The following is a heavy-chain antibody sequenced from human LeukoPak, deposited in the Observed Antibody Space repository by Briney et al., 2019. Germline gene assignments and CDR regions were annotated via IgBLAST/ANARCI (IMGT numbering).Heavy chain of an antibody. CDR1: GFTFSSFW. J-gene: IGHJ4*02. CDR2: IKQDGSEK. Sequence: GGSLRLSCAASGFTFSSFWMSWVRQAPGKGLAWVANIKQDGSEKYFVDSVRGRFTISRDNAKNSLYLQMSSLRAEDTAVYYCARGGSRHPSPEDYWGRGTLVTVSS. D-gene: IGHD1-1*01. V-gene: IGHV3-7*03. CDR3: ARGGSRHPSPEDY.